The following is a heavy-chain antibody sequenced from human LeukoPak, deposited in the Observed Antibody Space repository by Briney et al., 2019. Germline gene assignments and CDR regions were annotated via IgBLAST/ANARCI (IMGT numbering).Heavy chain of an antibody. D-gene: IGHD2-21*02. J-gene: IGHJ4*02. CDR1: GFTFSSYE. Sequence: GGSLRLSCAASGFTFSSYEMNWVRQAPGKGLEWVSYISSSGSTIYYADSVKGRFTISRDNAKNSLYLQMNSLRVEDTAVYYCARDPLAYCGGDCYFFFDYWGQGTLVTVSS. V-gene: IGHV3-48*03. CDR2: ISSSGSTI. CDR3: ARDPLAYCGGDCYFFFDY.